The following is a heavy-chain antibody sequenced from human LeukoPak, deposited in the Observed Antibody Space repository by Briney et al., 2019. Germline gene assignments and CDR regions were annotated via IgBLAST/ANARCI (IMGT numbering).Heavy chain of an antibody. CDR2: INHSGST. Sequence: SETLSLTCAVYGGSFSGYYWSWIRQPPGKGLEWIGEINHSGSTNYNPSLKSRVTISVDTSKNQFSLKLSSVTAADTAVYYCARAGRIAVGSLPSCWGQGTLVTVSS. V-gene: IGHV4-34*01. D-gene: IGHD6-19*01. J-gene: IGHJ4*02. CDR1: GGSFSGYY. CDR3: ARAGRIAVGSLPSC.